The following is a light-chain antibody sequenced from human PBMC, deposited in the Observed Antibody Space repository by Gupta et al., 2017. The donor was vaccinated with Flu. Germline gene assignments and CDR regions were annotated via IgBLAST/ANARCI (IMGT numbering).Light chain of an antibody. CDR3: QQDDNLPPT. CDR1: QDISNY. Sequence: DIQMTQSPSSLSASVGDRVTITCQASQDISNYLNWYQQKPGKAPKLLIYDASNLETGVPSRFSGSGSGTDFTLTISSLQPEDIATYYCQQDDNLPPTFGPGTKVDIK. CDR2: DAS. V-gene: IGKV1-33*01. J-gene: IGKJ3*01.